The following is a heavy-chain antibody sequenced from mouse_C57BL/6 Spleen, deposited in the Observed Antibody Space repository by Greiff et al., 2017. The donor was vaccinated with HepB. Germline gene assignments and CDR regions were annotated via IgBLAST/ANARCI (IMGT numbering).Heavy chain of an antibody. CDR3: ASYDYDEAMDY. CDR1: GFTFSDYY. CDR2: ISNGGGST. D-gene: IGHD2-4*01. Sequence: EVQLQQSGGGLVQPGGSLKLSCAASGFTFSDYYMYWVRQTPEKRLEWVAYISNGGGSTYYPDTVKGRFTISRDNAKNTLYLQMSRLKSEDTAMYYCASYDYDEAMDYWGQGTSVTASS. V-gene: IGHV5-12*01. J-gene: IGHJ4*01.